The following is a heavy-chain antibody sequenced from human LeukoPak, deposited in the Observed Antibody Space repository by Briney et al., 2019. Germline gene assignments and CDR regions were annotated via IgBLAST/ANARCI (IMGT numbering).Heavy chain of an antibody. CDR1: GGSISSYY. D-gene: IGHD2-2*01. CDR2: IYTSGST. CDR3: ARAPVPVANYYYYYMDV. Sequence: SETLSLTCTVSGGSISSYYWSWIRQPAGKGLEWIGRIYTSGSTNYNPSLKSRVTMSVDTSKNQFSLKLSSVTAADTAVYYCARAPVPVANYYYYYMDVWGKGTTVTVSS. V-gene: IGHV4-4*07. J-gene: IGHJ6*03.